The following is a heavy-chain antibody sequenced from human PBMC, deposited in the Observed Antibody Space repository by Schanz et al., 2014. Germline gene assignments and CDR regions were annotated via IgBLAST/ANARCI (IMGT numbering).Heavy chain of an antibody. D-gene: IGHD6-6*01. Sequence: QVHLVQSGAEVKKPGASVKVSCKASGYIFTSYSMHWVRQAPGQGLEWLGIINPSGVSTSSAQEFQGRVTMTRDTSTSTLQMELSSLRSEDTAVYYCARGGAYRSPSPVFSFDYWGQGTLVTVSS. CDR3: ARGGAYRSPSPVFSFDY. V-gene: IGHV1-46*01. J-gene: IGHJ4*02. CDR2: INPSGVST. CDR1: GYIFTSYS.